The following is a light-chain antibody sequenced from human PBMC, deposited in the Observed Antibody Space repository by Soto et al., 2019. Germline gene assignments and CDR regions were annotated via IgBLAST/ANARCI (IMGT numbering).Light chain of an antibody. V-gene: IGLV2-8*01. J-gene: IGLJ2*01. Sequence: QSALTQPPSASGSPGQSVTISCTGTSSDVGGYNYVSWYQQHPGKAPKLMIYEVSKRPSGVPDRFSGSKSGNTASLTVSGXQXXXEXXXXXSSXAXSIDVVFGGGTKLTVL. CDR3: SSXAXSIDVV. CDR2: EVS. CDR1: SSDVGGYNY.